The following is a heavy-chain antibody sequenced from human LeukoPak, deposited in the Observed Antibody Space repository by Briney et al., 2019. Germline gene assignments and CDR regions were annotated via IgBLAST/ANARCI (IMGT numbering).Heavy chain of an antibody. CDR1: GGTFSGYA. CDR2: INPDTGDK. V-gene: IGHV1-8*03. CDR3: ARTTSMTASGYDY. Sequence: ASVKVSCKASGGTFSGYAINWVRQASGQGLEWMTWINPDTGDKGYARKFQDRVTITTDTSISTAYMELSSLSSEDTDVYFCARTTSMTASGYDYWGQGTLVSVSS. J-gene: IGHJ4*02. D-gene: IGHD2-21*02.